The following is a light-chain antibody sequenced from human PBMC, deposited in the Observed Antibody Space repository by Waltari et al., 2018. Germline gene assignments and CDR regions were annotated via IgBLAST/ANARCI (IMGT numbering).Light chain of an antibody. J-gene: IGKJ2*01. CDR2: DAS. Sequence: EIVMTQSPAALSVSPGERATLSCRASQSVTSNLAWYQKKRGHSPRLLIHDASIRATGRPARFSGSGSGTEFTLTLSSLQSEDFAVYYCQQYNNLQTFGQGTKLELK. CDR3: QQYNNLQT. V-gene: IGKV3D-15*01. CDR1: QSVTSN.